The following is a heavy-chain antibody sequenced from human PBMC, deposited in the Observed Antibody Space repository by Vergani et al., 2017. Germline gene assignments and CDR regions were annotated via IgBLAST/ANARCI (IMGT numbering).Heavy chain of an antibody. CDR2: IFPGDSQI. D-gene: IGHD3-10*01. CDR1: GFSFSTYW. Sequence: EVQLVQSGAEVKKPGESLKISCKGSGFSFSTYWIGWVRQMPGKGLEWMGLIFPGDSQIRSSLSFQGRVTISADKSISTAYLQWYSLQASDTAMYFCASGGHGSENGGALQLWGQGTNITVSS. J-gene: IGHJ3*01. V-gene: IGHV5-51*01. CDR3: ASGGHGSENGGALQL.